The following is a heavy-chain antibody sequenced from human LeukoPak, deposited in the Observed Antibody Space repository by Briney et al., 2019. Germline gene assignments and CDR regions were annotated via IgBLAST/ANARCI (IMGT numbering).Heavy chain of an antibody. CDR3: AKCYYDSSGYYTPYYFDY. V-gene: IGHV3-23*01. D-gene: IGHD3-22*01. Sequence: GGSLRLSCAASGFTFSSYAMSWARQAPGKGLEWVSAISGSGGSTYYADSVKGRFTISRDNSKNTLYLQMNSLRAEDTAVYYCAKCYYDSSGYYTPYYFDYWGQGTLVTVSS. CDR1: GFTFSSYA. CDR2: ISGSGGST. J-gene: IGHJ4*02.